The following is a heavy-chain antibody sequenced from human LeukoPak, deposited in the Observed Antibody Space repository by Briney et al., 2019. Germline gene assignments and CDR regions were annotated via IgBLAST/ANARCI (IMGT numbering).Heavy chain of an antibody. CDR1: GYIFTDYY. CDR2: ISAYNGNT. D-gene: IGHD5-24*01. V-gene: IGHV1-18*04. Sequence: ASVKVSCKAPGYIFTDYYMHWVRQAPGQGLEWMGWISAYNGNTNYAQKLQGRVTMTTDTSTSTAYMELRSLRSDDTAVYYCARETPRDGYGPRTFDYWGQGTLVTVSS. J-gene: IGHJ4*02. CDR3: ARETPRDGYGPRTFDY.